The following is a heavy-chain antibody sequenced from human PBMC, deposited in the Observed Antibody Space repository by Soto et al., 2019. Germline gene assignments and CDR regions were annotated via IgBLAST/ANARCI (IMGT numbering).Heavy chain of an antibody. Sequence: QVQLVQSGAEVREPGASVKVSCKTSGYSFTNNDVSWVRQATGQGLEWMGWMNPGSGDTGYAQKFQGRVTMTRDISKATAYMELSSLRSDDTAIYYCARMATCGSLNWFDHWGQGTLVTVSS. J-gene: IGHJ5*02. V-gene: IGHV1-8*01. CDR2: MNPGSGDT. D-gene: IGHD3-10*01. CDR3: ARMATCGSLNWFDH. CDR1: GYSFTNND.